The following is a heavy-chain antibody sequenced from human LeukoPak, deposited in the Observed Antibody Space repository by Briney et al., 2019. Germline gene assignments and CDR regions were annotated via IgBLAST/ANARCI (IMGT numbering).Heavy chain of an antibody. CDR2: ISGSGGST. CDR3: AKSSRGYSYGAFDY. J-gene: IGHJ4*02. Sequence: GGSLRLSCAASGFTFDDYAMHWVRQAPGKGLEWVSLISGSGGSTYYADSVKGRFTISRDNSKNTLYLQMNSLRAEDTAVYYCAKSSRGYSYGAFDYWGPGTLVTVSS. CDR1: GFTFDDYA. D-gene: IGHD5-18*01. V-gene: IGHV3-23*01.